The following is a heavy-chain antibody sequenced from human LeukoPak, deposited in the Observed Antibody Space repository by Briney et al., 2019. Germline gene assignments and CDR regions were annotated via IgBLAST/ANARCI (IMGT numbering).Heavy chain of an antibody. V-gene: IGHV4-38-2*01. CDR2: IYHRGST. Sequence: SETLSLTCDVSGHSISSNYYWGWIRQSPEKGLEWIGSIYHRGSTYYSPSFESRVTISVDTSKNQFSLNLGSVTATDTAKYYCARHLFYYYYYMDVWGKGTTVTVSS. J-gene: IGHJ6*03. CDR3: ARHLFYYYYYMDV. CDR1: GHSISSNYY.